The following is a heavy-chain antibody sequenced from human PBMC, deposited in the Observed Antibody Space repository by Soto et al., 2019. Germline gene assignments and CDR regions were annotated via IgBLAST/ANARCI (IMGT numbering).Heavy chain of an antibody. CDR2: IFSTGTT. CDR3: ARHDYGDGFSY. Sequence: SETLSLTCTVSGDSISSSTYYWGWIRRPPGKGLEWIATIFSTGTTHYNPSLRGRVTISVDTSKNQFSLTVRSVTAADTAAYYCARHDYGDGFSYWGQGSQVTVSS. J-gene: IGHJ4*02. V-gene: IGHV4-39*01. D-gene: IGHD4-17*01. CDR1: GDSISSSTYY.